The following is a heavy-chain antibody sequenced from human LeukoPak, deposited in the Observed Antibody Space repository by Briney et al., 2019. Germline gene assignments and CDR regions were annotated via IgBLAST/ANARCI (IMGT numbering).Heavy chain of an antibody. CDR1: GGSISSGSYY. Sequence: SETLSLTCTVSGGSISSGSYYWSWIRQPAGKGLEWIGRIYSSGSTNYNPSLKSRVTISVDTSKNQFSLKLSSVTAADTAVYYCASFTILNATHAFDIWGQGTMVTVSS. CDR2: IYSSGST. J-gene: IGHJ3*02. V-gene: IGHV4-61*02. CDR3: ASFTILNATHAFDI. D-gene: IGHD3-3*01.